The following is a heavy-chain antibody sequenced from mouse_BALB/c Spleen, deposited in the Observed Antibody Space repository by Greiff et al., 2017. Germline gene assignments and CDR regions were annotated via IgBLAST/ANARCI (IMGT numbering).Heavy chain of an antibody. J-gene: IGHJ4*01. CDR2: IWGGGST. Sequence: VMLVESGPGLVAPSQSLSITCTVSGFSLTDYGVSWIRQPPGKGLEWLGVIWGGGSTYYNSALKSRLSISKDNSKSQVFLKMNSLQTDDTAMYYCAKHGDTTATYAMDYWGQGTSVTVSS. CDR3: AKHGDTTATYAMDY. V-gene: IGHV2-6-5*01. D-gene: IGHD1-2*01. CDR1: GFSLTDYG.